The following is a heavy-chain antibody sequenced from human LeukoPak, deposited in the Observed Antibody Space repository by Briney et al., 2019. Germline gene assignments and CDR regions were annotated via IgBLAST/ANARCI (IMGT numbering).Heavy chain of an antibody. V-gene: IGHV4-39*07. CDR1: GGSISSSSYY. Sequence: SETLSLTCTVSGGSISSSSYYWGWIRQPPGKGLEWIGSIYYSGSTYYNPSLKSRVTISVDTSKNQFSLRLSSVTAADTAVYYCAREWFDPWGQGTLVTVSS. J-gene: IGHJ5*02. CDR3: AREWFDP. CDR2: IYYSGST.